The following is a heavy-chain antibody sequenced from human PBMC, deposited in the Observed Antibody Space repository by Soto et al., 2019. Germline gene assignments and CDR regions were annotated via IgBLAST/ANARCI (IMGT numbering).Heavy chain of an antibody. J-gene: IGHJ4*02. CDR3: ARPLYSSGWYVSH. CDR1: GGSISSSSYY. Sequence: SETLSLTCTVSGGSISSSSYYWGWIRQPPGKGLEWIGSIYFSGSTYYNPSLKSRVTISVDTSKNQFSLKLSSVTAADTAVYYCARPLYSSGWYVSHWGQGTLVTVSS. V-gene: IGHV4-39*01. CDR2: IYFSGST. D-gene: IGHD6-19*01.